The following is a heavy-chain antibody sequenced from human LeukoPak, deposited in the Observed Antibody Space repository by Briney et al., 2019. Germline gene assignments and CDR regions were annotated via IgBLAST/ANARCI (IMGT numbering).Heavy chain of an antibody. V-gene: IGHV4-61*02. CDR1: GGSFSSGDYS. Sequence: SETLSLTCTVSGGSFSSGDYSWNWIRQPAGQGLEWIGRLFSSGTTNYNPSLKSRVTISIDTSKNQFSLRLNSVTAEDTAVYFCAGHSNWQAGVAWFDPWGQGTQVTVSS. CDR3: AGHSNWQAGVAWFDP. CDR2: LFSSGTT. J-gene: IGHJ5*02. D-gene: IGHD7-27*01.